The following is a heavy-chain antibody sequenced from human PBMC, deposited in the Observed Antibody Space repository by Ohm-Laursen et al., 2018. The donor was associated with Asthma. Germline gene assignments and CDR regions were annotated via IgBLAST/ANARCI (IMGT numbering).Heavy chain of an antibody. D-gene: IGHD3-10*01. CDR3: AKLLGSGSYLPDY. V-gene: IGHV3-30*18. CDR1: GFTFSSYG. CDR2: ISYDGSNK. J-gene: IGHJ4*02. Sequence: SLRLSCTASGFTFSSYGMHWVRQAPGKGLEWVAVISYDGSNKYYADSVKDRFTISRDNSKNTLYLQMNSLRAEDTAVYYCAKLLGSGSYLPDYWGQGTLVTVSS.